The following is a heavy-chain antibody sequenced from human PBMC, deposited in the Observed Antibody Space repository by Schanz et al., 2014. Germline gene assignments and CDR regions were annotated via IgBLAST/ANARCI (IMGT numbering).Heavy chain of an antibody. CDR2: ISWNSGDI. CDR1: GFTFDDHA. CDR3: AKDMLIFCSHGLDA. V-gene: IGHV3-9*01. J-gene: IGHJ3*01. Sequence: EVQLVESGGALIQPGGSLRLSCAASGFTFDDHAMHWVRQSPGKGPEWVSGISWNSGDISYADSVKGRFTVSRDNFRNSVFLQMNSLEPGDTALYFCAKDMLIFCSHGLDAWGPGTMVTVSA. D-gene: IGHD3-3*01.